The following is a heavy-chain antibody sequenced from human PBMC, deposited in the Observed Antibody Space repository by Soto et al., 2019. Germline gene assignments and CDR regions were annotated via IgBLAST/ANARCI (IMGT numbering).Heavy chain of an antibody. V-gene: IGHV3-48*02. Sequence: GGSLRLSCAASGFTFSSYSMNWVRQAPGKGLEWVSYISSSSSTIYYADSVKGRFTISRDNAKNSLYLQMNSLRDEDTAVYYCARRAIMIFGVVTDYYYYGMDVWGQGTTVTVSS. CDR1: GFTFSSYS. CDR2: ISSSSSTI. CDR3: ARRAIMIFGVVTDYYYYGMDV. J-gene: IGHJ6*02. D-gene: IGHD3-3*01.